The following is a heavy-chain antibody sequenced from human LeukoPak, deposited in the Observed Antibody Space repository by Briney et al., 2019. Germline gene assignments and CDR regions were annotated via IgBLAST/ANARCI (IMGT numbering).Heavy chain of an antibody. V-gene: IGHV4-59*11. CDR1: GGSISSHY. J-gene: IGHJ5*02. Sequence: IPSETLSLTCTVSGGSISSHYWSWIRQPPGKGLEWIGYIYYSGSTNYNPSLKSRVTISIDTPKNQFSLKLSSVTAADTAVYYWARSITGKGFDPWGQGTLVTVSS. CDR3: ARSITGKGFDP. CDR2: IYYSGST. D-gene: IGHD1-20*01.